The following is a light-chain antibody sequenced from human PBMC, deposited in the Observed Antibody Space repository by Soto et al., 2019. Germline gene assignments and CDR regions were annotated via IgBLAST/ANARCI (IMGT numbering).Light chain of an antibody. CDR2: DTY. J-gene: IGKJ4*01. Sequence: EIVLTQSPATLSVYPGEGATLSCWASQSFGNYIAWYQQKPGQIPRLLISDTYNRAAGIPARFSGSGSGAAFSLIISSVEPEDSAIYYCQHRANWPLLVFGGGTKVEIK. V-gene: IGKV3-11*01. CDR3: QHRANWPLLV. CDR1: QSFGNY.